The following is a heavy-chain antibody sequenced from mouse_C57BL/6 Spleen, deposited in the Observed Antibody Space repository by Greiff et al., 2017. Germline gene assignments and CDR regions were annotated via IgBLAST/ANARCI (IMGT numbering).Heavy chain of an antibody. CDR1: GYAFSSSW. D-gene: IGHD2-12*01. V-gene: IGHV1-80*01. CDR3: ARIHAYDCYYAMDY. J-gene: IGHJ4*01. CDR2: IYPGDGDT. Sequence: VQLQQSGAELVKPGASVKISCKASGYAFSSSWMNWVKQRPGKGLEWIGQIYPGDGDTNYNGEFKGKATLTADKSSSTAYMQLSSLPSEDSAVYLCARIHAYDCYYAMDYRGQGTSVTGSS.